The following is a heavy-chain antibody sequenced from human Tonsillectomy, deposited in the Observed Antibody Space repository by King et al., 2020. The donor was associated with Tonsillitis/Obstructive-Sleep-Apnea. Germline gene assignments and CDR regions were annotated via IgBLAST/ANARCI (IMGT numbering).Heavy chain of an antibody. CDR3: AKGSSSSFDWNFDL. D-gene: IGHD6-6*01. J-gene: IGHJ2*01. CDR1: GFTFDDYA. V-gene: IGHV3-9*01. Sequence: VQLVESGGGLVQPGRSLRLSCAASGFTFDDYAMHWVRQVPGKGLEWVSGISWKSGRVGYEDSVRGRFTISRDNAKNSLYLQMNSLRVEDTALYYCAKGSSSSFDWNFDLWGRGTLVTVSS. CDR2: ISWKSGRV.